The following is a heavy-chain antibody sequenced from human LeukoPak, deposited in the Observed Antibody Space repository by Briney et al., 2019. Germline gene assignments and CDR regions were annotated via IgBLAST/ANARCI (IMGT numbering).Heavy chain of an antibody. CDR1: GYTFTGYY. J-gene: IGHJ3*02. D-gene: IGHD3-22*01. V-gene: IGHV1-2*02. Sequence: GSLRVSCAASGYTFTGYYMHWVRQAPGQGLEWVGWINLNSGAINYAQTFKGRFTMTRDTAISTAYMELSSLRSDDTAVYYCARDSHRDYYDSSGYHIWGQRTMVTVSS. CDR3: ARDSHRDYYDSSGYHI. CDR2: INLNSGAI.